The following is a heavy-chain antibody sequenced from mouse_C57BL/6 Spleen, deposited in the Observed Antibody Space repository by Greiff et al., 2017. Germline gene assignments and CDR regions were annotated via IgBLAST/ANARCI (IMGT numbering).Heavy chain of an antibody. CDR1: GFTFTDYY. CDR2: IRNKANGYTT. D-gene: IGHD1-2*01. V-gene: IGHV7-3*01. Sequence: EVKLVESGGGLVQPGGSLSLSCAASGFTFTDYYMSWVRQPPGKALEWLGFIRNKANGYTTEYSASVKGRFTISRDNSQSILYLQMNALRAEDSATYYCASSPLRPYFDYWGQGTTLTVSS. J-gene: IGHJ2*01. CDR3: ASSPLRPYFDY.